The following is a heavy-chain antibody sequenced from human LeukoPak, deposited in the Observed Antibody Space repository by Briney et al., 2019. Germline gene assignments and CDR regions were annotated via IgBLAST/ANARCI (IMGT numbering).Heavy chain of an antibody. V-gene: IGHV4-39*07. J-gene: IGHJ4*02. D-gene: IGHD2-15*01. CDR1: GGSISGSSYY. CDR3: AREDIVSLIDY. Sequence: SETLSLTCTVSGGSISGSSYYWGWIRQPPGKGLEWIGSIYYSGSTYYNPSLKSRVTISVDTSKNQFSLKLSSVTAADTAVYYCAREDIVSLIDYWGQGTLVTVSS. CDR2: IYYSGST.